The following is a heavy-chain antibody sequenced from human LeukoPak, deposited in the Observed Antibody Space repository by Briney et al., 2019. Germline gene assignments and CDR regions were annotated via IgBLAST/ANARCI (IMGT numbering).Heavy chain of an antibody. D-gene: IGHD6-19*01. CDR3: ARGFGYSSGWYSGNYFDY. CDR2: IYYSGST. V-gene: IGHV4-59*01. J-gene: IGHJ4*02. CDR1: GGSISSYY. Sequence: SETLTLTCTVSGGSISSYYWSWIRRPPGKGLEWIGYIYYSGSTNYNPSLKSRVTISVDTSKNQFSLKLSSVTAADTAVYYCARGFGYSSGWYSGNYFDYWGQGTLVTVSS.